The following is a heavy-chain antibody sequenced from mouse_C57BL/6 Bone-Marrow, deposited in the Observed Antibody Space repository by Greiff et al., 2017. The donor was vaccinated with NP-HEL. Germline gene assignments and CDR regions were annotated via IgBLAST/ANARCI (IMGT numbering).Heavy chain of an antibody. CDR3: ARSGDYDRGFAY. CDR2: IYPGGGYT. V-gene: IGHV1-63*01. D-gene: IGHD2-4*01. Sequence: QVQLKQSGAELVRPGTSVKMSCKASGYTFTNYWIGWAKQRPGHGLEWIGDIYPGGGYTNYNEKFKGKATLTADKSSSTAYMQFSSLTSEDSAIYYCARSGDYDRGFAYWGQGTLVTVSA. CDR1: GYTFTNYW. J-gene: IGHJ3*01.